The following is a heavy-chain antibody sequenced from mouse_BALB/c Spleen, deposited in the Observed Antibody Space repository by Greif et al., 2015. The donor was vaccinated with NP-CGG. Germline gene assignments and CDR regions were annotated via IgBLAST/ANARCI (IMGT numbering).Heavy chain of an antibody. CDR3: ARFPVVPIGGWFAY. Sequence: QVQLQQSGAELVKPGASVKLSCKASGYTFTSYWMHWVKQRPGQGLEWIGEINPSNGRTNYNEKFKSKATLTVDKSSSTAYMQLSSLTSEDSAVYYCARFPVVPIGGWFAYWGQGTLVTVSA. V-gene: IGHV1S81*02. J-gene: IGHJ3*01. CDR1: GYTFTSYW. CDR2: INPSNGRT. D-gene: IGHD1-1*01.